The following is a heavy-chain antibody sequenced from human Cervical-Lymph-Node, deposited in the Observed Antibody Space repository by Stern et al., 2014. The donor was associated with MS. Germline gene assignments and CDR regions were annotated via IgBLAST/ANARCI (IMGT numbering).Heavy chain of an antibody. J-gene: IGHJ4*02. CDR2: ITSSGGGT. D-gene: IGHD6-6*01. V-gene: IGHV3-23*04. CDR3: AKHSSSKDFDY. Sequence: EDQLVESGGGLVQPGESLRLSCEASGFTFSSYAMSWVRQAPGKGLEWVSTITSSGGGTNYADSVRGRFTISRDSSKNTLYLQMNSLRAEDTAVYYCAKHSSSKDFDYWGQGTLVTVSS. CDR1: GFTFSSYA.